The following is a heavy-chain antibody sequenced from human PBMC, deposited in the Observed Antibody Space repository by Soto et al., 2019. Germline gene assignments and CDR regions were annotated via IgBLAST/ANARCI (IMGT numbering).Heavy chain of an antibody. V-gene: IGHV1-69*06. D-gene: IGHD3-22*01. CDR2: IIPIFGTT. CDR1: GGTFGSDA. J-gene: IGHJ5*02. Sequence: SVKISCKASGGTFGSDAITWVRQAPGQGLEWVGRIIPIFGTTNYAQNLQGRVTISADKSTLTSYMELHSLTSDDTALYYCARDRTDSGYYTNWLDPWGQGTQVTVSS. CDR3: ARDRTDSGYYTNWLDP.